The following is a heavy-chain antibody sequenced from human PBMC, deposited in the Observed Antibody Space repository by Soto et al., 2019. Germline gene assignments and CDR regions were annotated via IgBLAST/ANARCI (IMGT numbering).Heavy chain of an antibody. Sequence: EVQLVESGGGLVQPGGSLRLSCAASGFTLSSYNMNWVRQAPGKGLEWVSYISSSSSTIYYADSVKGRFTISRDNAKNSLWLQMNSLRDEDTAVYYCARGGAYKIDYWGQGTLVTVSS. CDR3: ARGGAYKIDY. D-gene: IGHD1-20*01. CDR2: ISSSSSTI. CDR1: GFTLSSYN. J-gene: IGHJ4*02. V-gene: IGHV3-48*02.